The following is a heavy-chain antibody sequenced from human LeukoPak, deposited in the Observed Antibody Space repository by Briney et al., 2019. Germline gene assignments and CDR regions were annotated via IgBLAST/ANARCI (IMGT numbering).Heavy chain of an antibody. D-gene: IGHD2-2*01. Sequence: SETLSLTCTGSGGSISSYYWSWIRQPAGKGLEWIGRIYTSGSTNYNPSLKSRVTMSVDTSKNQFSLKLSSVTAADTAVYYCAREVVVVPAALFDYWGQGTLVTVSS. CDR3: AREVVVVPAALFDY. CDR2: IYTSGST. J-gene: IGHJ4*02. CDR1: GGSISSYY. V-gene: IGHV4-4*07.